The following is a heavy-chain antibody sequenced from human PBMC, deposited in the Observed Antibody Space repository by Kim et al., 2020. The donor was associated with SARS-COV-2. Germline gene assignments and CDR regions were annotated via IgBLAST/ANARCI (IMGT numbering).Heavy chain of an antibody. CDR2: ISGSGGST. Sequence: GGSLRLSCAASGFTFSSYAMSWVRQAPGKGLEWVSAISGSGGSTYYADSVKGRFTISRDNSKNTLYLQMNSLRAEDTAVYYCAKQSGRWPFHEWYFDRWGRGTLVTVSS. CDR1: GFTFSSYA. V-gene: IGHV3-23*01. J-gene: IGHJ2*01. CDR3: AKQSGRWPFHEWYFDR. D-gene: IGHD3-10*01.